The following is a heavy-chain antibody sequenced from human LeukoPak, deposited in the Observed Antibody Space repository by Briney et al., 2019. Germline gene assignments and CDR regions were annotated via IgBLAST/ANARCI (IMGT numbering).Heavy chain of an antibody. D-gene: IGHD3-22*01. CDR3: AREVYYYDSSGYRDY. CDR2: IIPIFGTA. V-gene: IGHV1-69*05. Sequence: SNARRWVSEVAGPLQKRMGRIIPIFGTANYAQKFQGRGTITTDECTSTAYMELNSLRSEDTAVYYCAREVYYYDSSGYRDYWGQGTLVTVSS. J-gene: IGHJ4*02. CDR1: SNA.